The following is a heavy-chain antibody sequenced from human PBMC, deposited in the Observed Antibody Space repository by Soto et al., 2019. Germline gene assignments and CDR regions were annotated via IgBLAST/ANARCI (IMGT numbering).Heavy chain of an antibody. Sequence: QVQLVQSGAEVKKPGASVKVSCKASGSTFTSYDINWVRQATGQGLEWMGWMNPNSGNTGYTQKFQGRVTMTRNTSISTAYMELSSLKSDDTAVYYCARWPDGYYYYGMDVWGQGPTVTVSS. CDR2: MNPNSGNT. CDR3: ARWPDGYYYYGMDV. CDR1: GSTFTSYD. J-gene: IGHJ6*02. V-gene: IGHV1-8*01.